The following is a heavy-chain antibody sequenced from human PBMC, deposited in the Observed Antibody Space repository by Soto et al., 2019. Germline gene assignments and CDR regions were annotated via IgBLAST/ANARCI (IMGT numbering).Heavy chain of an antibody. CDR1: GYSISSGYY. V-gene: IGHV4-38-2*01. Sequence: PSETLSLTCAVSGYSISSGYYWGWIRQPPGKGLEWIGGIYHSGSTYYYPSLKRRVTIALDTSKNQFSLKLSSVTAADTAVYYFARVPVASFDSGDIFYFDYWGQGTLVTVSS. CDR2: IYHSGST. J-gene: IGHJ4*02. D-gene: IGHD4-17*01. CDR3: ARVPVASFDSGDIFYFDY.